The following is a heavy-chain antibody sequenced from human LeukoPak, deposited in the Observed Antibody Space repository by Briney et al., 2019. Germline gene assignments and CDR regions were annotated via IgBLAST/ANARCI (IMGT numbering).Heavy chain of an antibody. Sequence: PGGSLRLSCAASGFTFSSYGMHWVRQAPGKGLEWVAVISYDGSNKYYADSVKGRFTISRDNSKNTLYLQMNSLRAEDTAVCYCAKDQDTAMAFDYWGQGTLVTVSS. J-gene: IGHJ4*02. V-gene: IGHV3-30*18. CDR2: ISYDGSNK. CDR1: GFTFSSYG. CDR3: AKDQDTAMAFDY. D-gene: IGHD5-18*01.